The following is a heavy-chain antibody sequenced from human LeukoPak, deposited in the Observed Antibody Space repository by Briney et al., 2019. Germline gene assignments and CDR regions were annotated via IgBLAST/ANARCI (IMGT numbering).Heavy chain of an antibody. CDR1: GYSFTSYW. CDR2: IYPGDSDT. CDR3: ASLYDFWSGWFDP. J-gene: IGHJ5*02. V-gene: IGHV5-51*01. Sequence: GESLKISCKGSGYSFTSYWIGWVRQMPGKGLEWMGIIYPGDSDTRYSPSFQGQVTISADKSISTAYLQWSSLKASDTDMYYCASLYDFWSGWFDPWGQGTLVTVSS. D-gene: IGHD3-3*01.